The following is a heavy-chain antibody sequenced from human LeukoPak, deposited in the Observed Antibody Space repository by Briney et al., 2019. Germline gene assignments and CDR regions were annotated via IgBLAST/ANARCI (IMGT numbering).Heavy chain of an antibody. CDR2: ISKNSNTI. CDR3: VRRSHFDF. J-gene: IGHJ4*02. Sequence: GGSLRLSCAASGFTFSSYSMNWVRQTPGKGLEWISYISKNSNTIYYAYSVKGRFTISRDNAENSLYLQMNSLRAEDTGVYYRVRRSHFDFWGQGTLVTVSS. CDR1: GFTFSSYS. V-gene: IGHV3-48*04.